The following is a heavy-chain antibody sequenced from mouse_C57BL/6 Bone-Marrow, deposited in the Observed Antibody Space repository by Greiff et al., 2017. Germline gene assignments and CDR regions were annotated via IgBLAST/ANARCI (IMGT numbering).Heavy chain of an antibody. CDR2: ILPGSGST. CDR3: ARGGYYGSSFYWYFDG. Sequence: VQLQQSGAELMKPGASVKLSCKATGYTFTGYWIEWVKQRPGHGLEWIGEILPGSGSTNYNEKFKGKATFTADTSSNTAYMQLSSLTTEDSAIYYCARGGYYGSSFYWYFDGWGTGTTVTVAS. V-gene: IGHV1-9*01. J-gene: IGHJ1*03. CDR1: GYTFTGYW. D-gene: IGHD1-1*01.